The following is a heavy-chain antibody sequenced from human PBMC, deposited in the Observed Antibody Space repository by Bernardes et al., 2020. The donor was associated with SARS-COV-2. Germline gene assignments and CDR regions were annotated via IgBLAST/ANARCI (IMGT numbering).Heavy chain of an antibody. Sequence: GGSLRLSCAASGFTFSSYWMHWVRQAPGKGLVWVSRINSDGSSTSYADSVKGRFTISRDNAKNTLYLQMNSLRAEDTAVYYCARDRPGRFLEWLFADAFDIWGQGTMVTVSS. CDR3: ARDRPGRFLEWLFADAFDI. CDR1: GFTFSSYW. V-gene: IGHV3-74*01. CDR2: INSDGSST. J-gene: IGHJ3*02. D-gene: IGHD3-3*01.